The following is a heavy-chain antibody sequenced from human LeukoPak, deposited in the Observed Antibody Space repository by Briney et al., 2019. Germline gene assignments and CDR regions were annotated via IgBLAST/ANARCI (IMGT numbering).Heavy chain of an antibody. CDR1: GGSFSGYY. CDR3: ARVQSRLSWFDP. V-gene: IGHV4-34*01. J-gene: IGHJ5*02. CDR2: INHSGST. Sequence: SETLSLTCAVYGGSFSGYYWSWIRQPPGKGLEWIEEINHSGSTNYNPSLKSRVTISVDTSKNQFSLKLSSVTAADTAVYYCARVQSRLSWFDPWGQGTLVTVSS.